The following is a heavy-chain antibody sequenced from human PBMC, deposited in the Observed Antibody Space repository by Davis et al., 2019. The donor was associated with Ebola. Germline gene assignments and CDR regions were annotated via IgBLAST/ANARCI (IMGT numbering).Heavy chain of an antibody. D-gene: IGHD3-9*01. CDR2: IIPVFGTT. CDR3: ARDLYGDITTGYSRGRVYDMDV. V-gene: IGHV1-69*13. CDR1: GYTFTSYY. Sequence: SVKVSCKASGYTFTSYYMHWVRQAPGQGLVWMGGIIPVFGTTKSAQDFQGRVTITADESTATAYMELRSLRSDDTAVYYCARDLYGDITTGYSRGRVYDMDVWGQGTTVTVSS. J-gene: IGHJ6*02.